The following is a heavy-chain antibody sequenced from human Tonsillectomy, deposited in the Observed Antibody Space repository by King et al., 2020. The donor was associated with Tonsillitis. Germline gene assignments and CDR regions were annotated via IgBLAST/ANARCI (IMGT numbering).Heavy chain of an antibody. J-gene: IGHJ4*02. CDR3: ARHIIEDYYDSSGYLVD. V-gene: IGHV4-59*08. CDR2: IFYSGST. D-gene: IGHD3-22*01. CDR1: GGPISSYY. Sequence: QLQESGPGLVKPSETLSLTCTVSGGPISSYYWSWIRQPPGKGLGCIGYIFYSGSTNYNPSLKSRVTISIDTSKNQFSLKLSSVTAADTAVYYCARHIIEDYYDSSGYLVDWGQGTLVTVSS.